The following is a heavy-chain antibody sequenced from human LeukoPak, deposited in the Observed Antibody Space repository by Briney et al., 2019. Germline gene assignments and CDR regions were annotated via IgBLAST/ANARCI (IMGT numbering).Heavy chain of an antibody. CDR1: GFTFSSYA. D-gene: IGHD2-2*01. CDR3: AKGGYCSSTSCYYGWFDP. CDR2: ISYDGSNK. Sequence: GGSLRLSCVASGFTFSSYAMHWVRQAPGKGLEWVALISYDGSNKYYADSVKGRFTISRDNSKNTLYLQVNSLRAEDTAVYWCAKGGYCSSTSCYYGWFDPWGQGTLVTVSS. J-gene: IGHJ5*02. V-gene: IGHV3-30-3*01.